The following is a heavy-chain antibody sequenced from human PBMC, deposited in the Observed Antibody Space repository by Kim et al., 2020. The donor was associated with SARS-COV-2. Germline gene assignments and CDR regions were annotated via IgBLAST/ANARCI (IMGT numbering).Heavy chain of an antibody. Sequence: GGSLRLSCAASGFTFGDYAMHWVRQAPGKGLEWVSGISWNSGSIGYADSVKGRFTISRDNAKNSLYLQMNSLRAEDTALYYCAGSYDFWSGYYYAWGQGTLVTVSS. D-gene: IGHD3-3*01. J-gene: IGHJ4*02. CDR2: ISWNSGSI. CDR3: AGSYDFWSGYYYA. V-gene: IGHV3-9*01. CDR1: GFTFGDYA.